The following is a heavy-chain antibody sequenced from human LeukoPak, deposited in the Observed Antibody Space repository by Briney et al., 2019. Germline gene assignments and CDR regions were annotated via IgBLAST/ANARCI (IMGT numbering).Heavy chain of an antibody. V-gene: IGHV4-59*08. CDR3: ARRYSYSSLPDY. CDR1: GGSIRSFY. CDR2: VSDSGNT. J-gene: IGHJ4*02. Sequence: SETLSLTCTVAGGSIRSFYWSWFRQPPGRGLEWIAYVSDSGNTNYNPSLKSRVTMSIDTSKNEFSLKLNSVTAADTAVYYCARRYSYSSLPDYWGQGTLVTVPS. D-gene: IGHD6-19*01.